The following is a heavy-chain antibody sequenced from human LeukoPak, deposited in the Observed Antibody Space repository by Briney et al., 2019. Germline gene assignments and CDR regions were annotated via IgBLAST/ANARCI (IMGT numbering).Heavy chain of an antibody. Sequence: GRSLRLSCAASGFTFSSYAVHWVRQAPGKGLEWVAVISYDGSNKYYADSVKGRFTISRDNSKNTLYLQMNSLRAEDTAVYYCARGRGSVYSTIPFDYGGQGTLVTVSS. CDR1: GFTFSSYA. V-gene: IGHV3-30-3*01. CDR3: ARGRGSVYSTIPFDY. CDR2: ISYDGSNK. J-gene: IGHJ4*02. D-gene: IGHD3-16*02.